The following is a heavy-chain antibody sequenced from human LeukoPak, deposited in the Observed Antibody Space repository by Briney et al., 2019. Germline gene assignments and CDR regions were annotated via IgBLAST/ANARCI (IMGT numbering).Heavy chain of an antibody. CDR1: GFTFSRYW. V-gene: IGHV3-74*01. Sequence: PGGSLRLSCAASGFTFSRYWMHWVRQAPGRGLVWVSRINGDGSSIRYADSVKGRFTNSRDNAKNTLYLQMNSLRAEDTAVYYCARVRCSGGGCFYNFDYWGQGSLVTVSS. CDR3: ARVRCSGGGCFYNFDY. CDR2: INGDGSSI. J-gene: IGHJ4*02. D-gene: IGHD2-15*01.